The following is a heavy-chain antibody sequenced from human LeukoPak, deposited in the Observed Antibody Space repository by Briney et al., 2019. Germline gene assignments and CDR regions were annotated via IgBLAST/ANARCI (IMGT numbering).Heavy chain of an antibody. J-gene: IGHJ4*02. Sequence: ASVKVSCKASGYSFVLYGISWVRQAPGQGPEWMGWISTYNGNTKYAQKFQGRVTMTTDTSTSTAYMELRSLRSDDTAVYYCAKVLVAATHYLDYWGQGTLVTVSS. CDR2: ISTYNGNT. V-gene: IGHV1-18*01. D-gene: IGHD2-15*01. CDR1: GYSFVLYG. CDR3: AKVLVAATHYLDY.